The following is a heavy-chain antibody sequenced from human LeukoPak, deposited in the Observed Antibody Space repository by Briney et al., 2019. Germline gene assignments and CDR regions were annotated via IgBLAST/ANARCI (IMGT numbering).Heavy chain of an antibody. CDR3: ARVKGTYYDILTGPMYPFDY. V-gene: IGHV4-38-2*02. Sequence: SETLSLTCTVSDGSISSYYWGWIRQPPGKGLEWIGSIYHSGSTYYNPSLKSRVTISVDTSKNQFSLKLSSVTAADTAVYYCARVKGTYYDILTGPMYPFDYWGQGTLVTVSS. J-gene: IGHJ4*02. D-gene: IGHD3-9*01. CDR1: DGSISSYY. CDR2: IYHSGST.